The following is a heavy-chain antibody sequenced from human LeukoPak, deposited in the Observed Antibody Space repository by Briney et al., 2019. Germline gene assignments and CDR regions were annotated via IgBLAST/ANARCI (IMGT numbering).Heavy chain of an antibody. V-gene: IGHV1-18*01. J-gene: IGHJ3*02. CDR3: ARTGYGNGFDI. Sequence: GASVKVSCKASGYTLSNYGISWVRQAPGQGLEWLGWISVYNGNTKYGQKFQGRVTMTTDTSTNTAYMELRSLRSDDTAVYYCARTGYGNGFDIWGQGTKVTVSS. CDR2: ISVYNGNT. CDR1: GYTLSNYG. D-gene: IGHD5-18*01.